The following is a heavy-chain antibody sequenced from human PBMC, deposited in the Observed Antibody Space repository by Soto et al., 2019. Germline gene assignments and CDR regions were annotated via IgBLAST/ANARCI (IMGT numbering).Heavy chain of an antibody. Sequence: SETLSLTCAVYGGSFSGYYWSWIRQPPGKGLEWIGEINHSGSTNYNPSLKSRVTISVDTSKNQFSLKLSSVTAADTAVYYCARGQVALIRYYYYGMDVWGQGTTVTVS. CDR3: ARGQVALIRYYYYGMDV. J-gene: IGHJ6*02. CDR1: GGSFSGYY. D-gene: IGHD5-12*01. V-gene: IGHV4-34*01. CDR2: INHSGST.